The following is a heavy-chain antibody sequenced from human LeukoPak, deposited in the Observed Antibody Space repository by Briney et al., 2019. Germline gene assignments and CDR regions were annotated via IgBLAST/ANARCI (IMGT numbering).Heavy chain of an antibody. CDR3: ARSTPYYDFWSGYYSLFDY. Sequence: SETLSLTXTVSGGSIRSSSYYWSWIRQPPGKGLEWIGSIYYSGSTYYNPSLKSRVTISVDTSKNQFSLKLSSVTAADTAVYYCARSTPYYDFWSGYYSLFDYWGQGTLVTVSS. J-gene: IGHJ4*02. D-gene: IGHD3-3*01. V-gene: IGHV4-39*01. CDR2: IYYSGST. CDR1: GGSIRSSSYY.